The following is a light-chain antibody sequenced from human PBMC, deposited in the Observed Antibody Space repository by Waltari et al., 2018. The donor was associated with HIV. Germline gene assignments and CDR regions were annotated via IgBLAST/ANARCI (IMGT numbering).Light chain of an antibody. CDR1: QSISSY. CDR2: DAS. J-gene: IGKJ5*01. V-gene: IGKV3-11*01. CDR3: QQRSYSNT. Sequence: DIVLTQSPATLSLSPGERATLSCRASQSISSYLAWYQQKPGQAPRLLTEDASNRATGMPARFSGSGSGTDFTLTISSLEPEDFAVYYCQQRSYSNTFGQGTRLEIK.